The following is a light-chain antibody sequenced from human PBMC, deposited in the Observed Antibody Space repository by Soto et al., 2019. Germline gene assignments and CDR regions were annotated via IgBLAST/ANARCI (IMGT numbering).Light chain of an antibody. CDR2: DAS. V-gene: IGKV3-11*01. Sequence: EIGMTQSPATLSLSPEERATLSCRASQSVSSYLAWYQQKPGQAPRLLIYDASNRATGIPARFSGSGSGTDFTLTISSLEPEDFAVYYCQQRSNWPPVTFGPGTKVDIK. J-gene: IGKJ3*01. CDR1: QSVSSY. CDR3: QQRSNWPPVT.